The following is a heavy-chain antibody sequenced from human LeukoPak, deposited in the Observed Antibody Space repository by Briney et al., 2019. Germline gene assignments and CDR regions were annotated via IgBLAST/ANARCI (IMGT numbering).Heavy chain of an antibody. D-gene: IGHD3-10*01. CDR3: ARGYYGSGSYLFYYYYYMDV. J-gene: IGHJ6*03. CDR2: IYHSGST. Sequence: SETLSLTCTVSGYSISSGYYWGWIRQPPGKGLEWIGSIYHSGSTYYNPSLKSRVTISVDTSKNQFSLKLSSVTAADTAVYYCARGYYGSGSYLFYYYYYMDVWGKGTTVTISS. V-gene: IGHV4-38-2*02. CDR1: GYSISSGYY.